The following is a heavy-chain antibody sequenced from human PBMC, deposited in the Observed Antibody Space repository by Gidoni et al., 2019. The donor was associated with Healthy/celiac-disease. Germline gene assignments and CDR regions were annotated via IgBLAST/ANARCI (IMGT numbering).Heavy chain of an antibody. Sequence: QVQLQESGPGLVKPSATLSLTCTVSGGSISSYYWSWIRQPPGKGLEWIGYIYYSGSTNYNPSLKSRVTISVDTSKNQFSLKLSSVTAADTAVYYCARDLEDWFDPWGQGTLVTVSS. V-gene: IGHV4-59*01. CDR3: ARDLEDWFDP. CDR2: IYYSGST. CDR1: GGSISSYY. D-gene: IGHD3-3*01. J-gene: IGHJ5*02.